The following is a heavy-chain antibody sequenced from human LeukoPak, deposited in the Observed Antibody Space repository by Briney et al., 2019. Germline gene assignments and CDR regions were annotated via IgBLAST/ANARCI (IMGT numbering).Heavy chain of an antibody. CDR2: IKQDGSEK. Sequence: GGSLRLSCAASGFTFSNAWMSWVRQAPGKGLEWVANIKQDGSEKYYVDSVKGRFIISRDNAKNSLYLQMNSLRAEDTAVYYCARADTGYSSGWYYFDYWGQGTLVTVSS. V-gene: IGHV3-7*01. D-gene: IGHD6-19*01. J-gene: IGHJ4*02. CDR3: ARADTGYSSGWYYFDY. CDR1: GFTFSNAW.